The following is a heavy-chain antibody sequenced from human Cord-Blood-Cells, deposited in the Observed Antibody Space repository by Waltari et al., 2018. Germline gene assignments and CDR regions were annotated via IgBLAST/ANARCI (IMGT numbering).Heavy chain of an antibody. CDR3: ARDQQLEAFDI. D-gene: IGHD6-6*01. J-gene: IGHJ3*02. CDR1: GGSIRRYY. V-gene: IGHV4-4*07. Sequence: QVQLQESGPGLVKPSETLSLTCTASGGSIRRYYWRWIRQPAGKGLEWIGRIYTSGSTNYNPSLKSRVTMSVDTSKNQFSLKLSSVTAADTAVYYCARDQQLEAFDIWGQGTMVTVSS. CDR2: IYTSGST.